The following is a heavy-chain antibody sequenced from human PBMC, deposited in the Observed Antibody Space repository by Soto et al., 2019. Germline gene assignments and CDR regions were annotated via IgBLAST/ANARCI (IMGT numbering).Heavy chain of an antibody. V-gene: IGHV1-3*01. D-gene: IGHD2-2*02. CDR3: ARGRRSCTGNNCYTDFDF. J-gene: IGHJ4*02. Sequence: GASVKVSCKASGGTFSSYAISWVRQAPGQRLEWLGWIISVNDKTLYSPKFQGRLAITRDTSANTAYMDLYSLRSEDSAVYYCARGRRSCTGNNCYTDFDFWGQGSLVTVSS. CDR1: GGTFSSYA. CDR2: IISVNDKT.